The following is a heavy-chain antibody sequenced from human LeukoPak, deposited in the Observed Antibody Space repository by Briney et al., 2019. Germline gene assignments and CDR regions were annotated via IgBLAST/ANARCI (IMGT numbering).Heavy chain of an antibody. CDR3: ARDMSGGWYYFDY. CDR2: IYSGGST. V-gene: IGHV3-53*01. J-gene: IGHJ4*02. Sequence: GGSLRLSCAASGFTVSSNYMGWVRQAPGKGLEWVSVIYSGGSTYYADSVKGRFTISRDNSKNTLYLQMNSLRAEDTAVYYCARDMSGGWYYFDYWGQGTLVTVSS. CDR1: GFTVSSNY. D-gene: IGHD6-19*01.